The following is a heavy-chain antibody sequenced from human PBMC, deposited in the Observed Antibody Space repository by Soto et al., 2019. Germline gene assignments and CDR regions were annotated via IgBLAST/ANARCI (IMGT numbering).Heavy chain of an antibody. J-gene: IGHJ4*02. CDR2: ISAYNGNT. CDR3: ARVRTQWLAPGY. CDR1: GGTFSSYA. V-gene: IGHV1-18*01. D-gene: IGHD6-19*01. Sequence: ASVKVSCTASGGTFSSYAISWVRQAPGQGLEWMGWISAYNGNTNYAQKLQGRVTMTTDTSTSTAYMELRSLRSDDTAVYYCARVRTQWLAPGYWGQGTLVTVSS.